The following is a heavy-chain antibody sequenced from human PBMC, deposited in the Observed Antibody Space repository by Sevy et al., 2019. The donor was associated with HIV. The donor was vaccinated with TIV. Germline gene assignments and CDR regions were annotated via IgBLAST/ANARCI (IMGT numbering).Heavy chain of an antibody. Sequence: GGSLRLSCAASGFTFSNYSMNWVRQAPGKGLEWVSSISNGSIYIYHADSVKGRFTISRDNAKNSLYLQMNSLRAEDTAVYYCARDGGRELNYGMDVWGQGTTVTVSS. J-gene: IGHJ6*02. CDR2: ISNGSIYI. CDR1: GFTFSNYS. CDR3: ARDGGRELNYGMDV. D-gene: IGHD3-16*01. V-gene: IGHV3-21*01.